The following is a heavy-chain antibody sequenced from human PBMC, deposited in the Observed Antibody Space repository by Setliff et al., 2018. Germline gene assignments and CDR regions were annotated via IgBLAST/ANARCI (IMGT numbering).Heavy chain of an antibody. Sequence: PSETLSLTCTVSGGSISYNYWSWSRQPAGKGLQWIGRINTSGSTKYNPSLKSRVTMSVDTSKNQFSLKLSAVTAADTAVYYCARGRIAVAGTGVGPFDYWGQGTLVTVSS. CDR1: GGSISYNY. CDR3: ARGRIAVAGTGVGPFDY. V-gene: IGHV4-4*07. D-gene: IGHD6-19*01. CDR2: INTSGST. J-gene: IGHJ4*02.